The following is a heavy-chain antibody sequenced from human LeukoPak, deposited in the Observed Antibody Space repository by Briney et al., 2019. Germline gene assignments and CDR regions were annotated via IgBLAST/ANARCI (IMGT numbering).Heavy chain of an antibody. CDR1: GFTFSSYG. CDR2: IRYDGSNK. CDR3: AKTSSYDSSGYGSY. J-gene: IGHJ4*02. Sequence: PGGSLRLSCAASGFTFSSYGMHWVRQAPGKGLEWLAFIRYDGSNKYYADSVKGRFTISRDNSKNTLYLQMNSLRAEDTPVYYCAKTSSYDSSGYGSYWGQGTLVTVSS. D-gene: IGHD3-22*01. V-gene: IGHV3-30*02.